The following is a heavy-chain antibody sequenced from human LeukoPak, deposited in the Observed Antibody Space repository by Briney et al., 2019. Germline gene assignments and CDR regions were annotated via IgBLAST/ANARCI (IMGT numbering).Heavy chain of an antibody. CDR3: ARPRITIFGVVTNYYYYMDV. J-gene: IGHJ6*03. V-gene: IGHV3-21*01. Sequence: PGGSLRLSCAASGFTFSSYSMNWVRQAPGKGLEWVSSISSSSGYIYYADSVKGRFTISRDNAKNSLYLQMNSLRAEDTAVYYCARPRITIFGVVTNYYYYMDVWGKETTVTVSS. CDR1: GFTFSSYS. D-gene: IGHD3-3*01. CDR2: ISSSSGYI.